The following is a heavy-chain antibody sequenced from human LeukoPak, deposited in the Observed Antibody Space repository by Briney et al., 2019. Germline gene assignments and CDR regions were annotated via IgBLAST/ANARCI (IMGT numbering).Heavy chain of an antibody. CDR2: IYHSGST. D-gene: IGHD2-15*01. J-gene: IGHJ4*02. Sequence: SVTLSLTCAVSGGSISSGGYSWSWIRQPPGKGLEWIGYIYHSGSTYYNPSLKSRVTISVDRSKNQFSLKLSSVTAADTAVYYCARGYCSGGSCYELDYWGQGTLVTVSS. V-gene: IGHV4-30-2*01. CDR1: GGSISSGGYS. CDR3: ARGYCSGGSCYELDY.